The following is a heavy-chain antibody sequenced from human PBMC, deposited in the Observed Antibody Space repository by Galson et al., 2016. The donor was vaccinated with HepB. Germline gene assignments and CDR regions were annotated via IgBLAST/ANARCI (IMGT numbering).Heavy chain of an antibody. D-gene: IGHD6-13*01. V-gene: IGHV6-1*01. CDR2: TYYRFKWYS. Sequence: ETLSLTCTISGDSVSSKSAAWNWIRQSPSRGLEWLGRTYYRFKWYSDYAPSVKGRVTVDPDTSKNQFSLQLNSVTPEDTAVYYCARGETGISWFDPWGQGTLVTVSS. J-gene: IGHJ5*02. CDR1: GDSVSSKSAA. CDR3: ARGETGISWFDP.